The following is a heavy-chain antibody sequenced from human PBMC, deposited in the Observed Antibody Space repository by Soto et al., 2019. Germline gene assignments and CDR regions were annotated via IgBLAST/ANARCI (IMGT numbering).Heavy chain of an antibody. CDR1: GFTFSSYA. J-gene: IGHJ4*02. CDR3: ARDPWAADY. Sequence: GGSLRLSCEASGFTFSSYAMHWVRQAPGKGLEWVSVIYSGGSTFYADSVRGRFTISRDNSKNTVNLQMNSLRAEDTAVYYCARDPWAADYWGQGTLVTVSS. V-gene: IGHV3-66*01. CDR2: IYSGGST. D-gene: IGHD3-16*01.